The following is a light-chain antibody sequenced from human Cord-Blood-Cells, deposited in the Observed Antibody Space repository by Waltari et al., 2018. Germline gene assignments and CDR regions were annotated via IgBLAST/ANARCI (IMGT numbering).Light chain of an antibody. J-gene: IGKJ4*01. Sequence: EIVMTQYPATLSVSPWESATLSCSASQSVSSNLACYQQKPGQAPRLLIYGASTRATGIPARFSGSGSDTEFTLTISSLQSEHFAVYYCQQYNNWPPLTFGGGTKVEIK. CDR3: QQYNNWPPLT. V-gene: IGKV3-15*01. CDR1: QSVSSN. CDR2: GAS.